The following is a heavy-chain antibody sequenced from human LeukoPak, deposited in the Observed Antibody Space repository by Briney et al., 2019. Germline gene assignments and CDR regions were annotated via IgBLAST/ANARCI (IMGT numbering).Heavy chain of an antibody. D-gene: IGHD5-18*01. J-gene: IGHJ4*02. CDR2: ISSSSSYI. CDR3: ARGDTAMATGY. CDR1: GFTFSSYS. V-gene: IGHV3-21*01. Sequence: SGRSLRLSCAASGFTFSSYSMNWVRQAPGKGLEWVSSISSSSSYIYYADSVKGRFTISRDNAKNSLYLQMNSLRAEDTAVYYCARGDTAMATGYWGQGTLVTVSS.